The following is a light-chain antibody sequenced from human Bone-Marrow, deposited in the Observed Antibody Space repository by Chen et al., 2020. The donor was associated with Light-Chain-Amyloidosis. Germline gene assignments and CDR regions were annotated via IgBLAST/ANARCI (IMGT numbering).Light chain of an antibody. Sequence: SYVLTQPSSVSVAPGQTVTIACGGNNIGSTSVHWYQQTPGQAPLLGVYDDRDRPSGIPERLSGSNSGNTATLTISRVEAGDEADYYCQVWDRSSDRPVFGGGTKLTVL. J-gene: IGLJ3*02. V-gene: IGLV3-21*02. CDR2: DDR. CDR3: QVWDRSSDRPV. CDR1: NIGSTS.